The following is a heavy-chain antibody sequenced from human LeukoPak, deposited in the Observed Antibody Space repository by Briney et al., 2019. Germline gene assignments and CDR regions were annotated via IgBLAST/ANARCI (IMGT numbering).Heavy chain of an antibody. CDR2: IYYSGST. CDR1: GGSISSGDYY. D-gene: IGHD4-23*01. J-gene: IGHJ3*02. CDR3: ARDDSVAYAFDI. Sequence: SQTLSLTCTVSGGSISSGDYYWSWIRQPPGKGLEWIGYIYYSGSTYYNPSLKSRVTISVDTSKNQFSLKLSSVTAADTAVYYCARDDSVAYAFDIWGQGTMVTVSS. V-gene: IGHV4-30-4*01.